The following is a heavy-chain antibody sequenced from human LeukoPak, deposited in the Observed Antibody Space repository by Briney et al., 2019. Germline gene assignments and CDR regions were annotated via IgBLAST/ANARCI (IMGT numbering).Heavy chain of an antibody. J-gene: IGHJ2*01. D-gene: IGHD3-3*01. V-gene: IGHV4-30-4*01. CDR2: IYYSGST. CDR1: GGSISSGDYY. CDR3: ARGHYDFWSGYRPNWYFDL. Sequence: SETLSLTCTVSGGSISSGDYYWSWIRQPPGKGLEWIGYIYYSGSTYYNPSLKSRVTISVDTSKNQFSLKLSSVTAADTAVYYCARGHYDFWSGYRPNWYFDLWGRGTLVTVSS.